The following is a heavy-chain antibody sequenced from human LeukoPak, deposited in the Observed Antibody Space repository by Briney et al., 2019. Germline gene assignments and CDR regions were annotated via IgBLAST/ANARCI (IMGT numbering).Heavy chain of an antibody. D-gene: IGHD3-22*01. Sequence: PGGSLRLSCAASGFTFSSYAMHWVRQASGKGLEYVSAISSNGGSTYYANSVKGRFTISRDNSKNTLYLQMGSLRAEDMAVYYCARDSSGYYSLDYWGQGTLVTVSS. CDR1: GFTFSSYA. J-gene: IGHJ4*02. V-gene: IGHV3-64*01. CDR2: ISSNGGST. CDR3: ARDSSGYYSLDY.